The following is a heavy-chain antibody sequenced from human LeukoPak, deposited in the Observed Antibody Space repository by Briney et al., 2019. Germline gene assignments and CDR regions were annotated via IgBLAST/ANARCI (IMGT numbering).Heavy chain of an antibody. CDR1: GFTFSSYA. CDR3: AIGGIAAAGPLYYYMDV. Sequence: GSLRLSCAASGFTFSSYAMSWVRQAPGKGLEWIGSIYYSGSTYYNPSLKSRVTISVDTSKNQFSLKLSSVTAADTAVYYCAIGGIAAAGPLYYYMDVWGKGTTVTISS. CDR2: IYYSGST. V-gene: IGHV4-39*07. D-gene: IGHD6-13*01. J-gene: IGHJ6*03.